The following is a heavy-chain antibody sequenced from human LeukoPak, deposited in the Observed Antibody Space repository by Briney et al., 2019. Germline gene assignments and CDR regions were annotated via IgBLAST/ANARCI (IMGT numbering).Heavy chain of an antibody. CDR2: ISSSSSTI. Sequence: GGSLRLSCAASGFTFSSYSMNWVRQAPGKGLEWVSYISSSSSTIYYADSVKGRFTISRDNAKNSLYLQMNSLRAEDTAVYYCARGFITYSGYDWGQINKHDAFDIWGQGTMVTVSS. CDR3: ARGFITYSGYDWGQINKHDAFDI. CDR1: GFTFSSYS. V-gene: IGHV3-48*04. D-gene: IGHD5-12*01. J-gene: IGHJ3*02.